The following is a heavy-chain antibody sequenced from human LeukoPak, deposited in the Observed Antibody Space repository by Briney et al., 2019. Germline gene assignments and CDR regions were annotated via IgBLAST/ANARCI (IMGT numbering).Heavy chain of an antibody. CDR1: GYTFTSYG. CDR2: ISAYNGNT. J-gene: IGHJ3*02. CDR3: ARNIGYDDAFDI. Sequence: ASVKASRKASGYTFTSYGISWVRQAPGQGLEWMGWISAYNGNTNYAQKLQGRVTMTTDTSTSTAYMELRSLRSDDTAVYYCARNIGYDDAFDIWGQGTMVTVSS. V-gene: IGHV1-18*01. D-gene: IGHD5-12*01.